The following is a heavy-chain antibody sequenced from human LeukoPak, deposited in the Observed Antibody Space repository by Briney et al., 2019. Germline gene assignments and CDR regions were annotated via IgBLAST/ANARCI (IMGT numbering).Heavy chain of an antibody. CDR1: GGTFSSYP. CDR2: IIPLFGSA. Sequence: SVKVSCKASGGTFSSYPVSWVRQAPGQGLEWMGRIIPLFGSATYAQHFEGRVTLSADEPTGTAYMELTSLRSEDTAVYYCTRDTWSQIDYYYYMDVWGRGTTVSVSS. J-gene: IGHJ6*03. D-gene: IGHD2-8*02. V-gene: IGHV1-69*01. CDR3: TRDTWSQIDYYYYMDV.